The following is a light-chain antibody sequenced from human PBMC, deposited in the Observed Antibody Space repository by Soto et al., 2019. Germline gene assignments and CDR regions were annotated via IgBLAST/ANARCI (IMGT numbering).Light chain of an antibody. CDR1: TSNIGSHT. CDR3: AAWDDSLNGVV. CDR2: SNT. Sequence: QSVLTQPPSASGTPGQTIVISCSGGTSNIGSHTVNWFQQLPGTAPRLLIYSNTQRPSGVPDRFSGSKSGTSASLAINGLQSQYDGDYYCAAWDDSLNGVVFGGGTKLTVL. V-gene: IGLV1-44*01. J-gene: IGLJ2*01.